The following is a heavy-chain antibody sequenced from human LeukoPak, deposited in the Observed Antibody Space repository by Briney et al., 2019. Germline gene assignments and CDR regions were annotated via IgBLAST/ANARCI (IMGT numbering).Heavy chain of an antibody. D-gene: IGHD6-6*01. J-gene: IGHJ6*03. CDR1: GDSLSGSNW. Sequence: SETLSLTCVVSGDSLSGSNWYSWVRQPPGKGPEWIGEIYYNGNTNYNPSLKSRVTMSVDKSKNQFSLKLSSVTAADTAVYYCAREGFSAARLYYYYYMDVWGKGTTVTVSS. V-gene: IGHV4-4*02. CDR2: IYYNGNT. CDR3: AREGFSAARLYYYYYMDV.